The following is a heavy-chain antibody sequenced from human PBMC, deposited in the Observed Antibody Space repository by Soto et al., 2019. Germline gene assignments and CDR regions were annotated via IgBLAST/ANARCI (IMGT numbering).Heavy chain of an antibody. Sequence: PSETLSLTCTVSGGSISSGDYYWTWIRQHPGTGLECIGYISYSGSTYYNPSLKSRVTISVDTSKNQFSLILNSVTAADTAVYYCARDQERRGDSSGYYVPDAFAIWGQGTMVTVSS. CDR1: GGSISSGDYY. CDR2: ISYSGST. CDR3: ARDQERRGDSSGYYVPDAFAI. D-gene: IGHD3-22*01. V-gene: IGHV4-31*03. J-gene: IGHJ3*02.